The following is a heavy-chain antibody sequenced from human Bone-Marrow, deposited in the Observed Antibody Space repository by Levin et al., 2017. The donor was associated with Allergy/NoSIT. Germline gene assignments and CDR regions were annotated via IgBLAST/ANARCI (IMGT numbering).Heavy chain of an antibody. J-gene: IGHJ3*02. CDR3: AKVGRLGELSSAGAFDI. Sequence: PGGSLRLSCAASGFTFSSYAMSWVRQAPGKGLEWVSAISGSGGSTYYADSVKGRFTISRDHSKNTLYLQMNSLRAEDTAVYYCAKVGRLGELSSAGAFDIWGQGTMVTVSS. CDR1: GFTFSSYA. V-gene: IGHV3-23*01. D-gene: IGHD3-16*02. CDR2: ISGSGGST.